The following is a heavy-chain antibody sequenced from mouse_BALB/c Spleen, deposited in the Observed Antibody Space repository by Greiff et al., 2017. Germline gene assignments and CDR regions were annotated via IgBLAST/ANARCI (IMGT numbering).Heavy chain of an antibody. CDR1: GYTFTSYW. V-gene: IGHV1S127*01. Sequence: QVQLQQPGAELVKPGASVKMSCKASGYTFTSYWMHWVKQRPGQGLEWIGVIDPSDSYTSYNQKFKGKATLTVDTSSSTAYMQLSSLTSEDSAVYYCTRWDAMDYWGQGTSVTVSS. CDR3: TRWDAMDY. CDR2: IDPSDSYT. J-gene: IGHJ4*01.